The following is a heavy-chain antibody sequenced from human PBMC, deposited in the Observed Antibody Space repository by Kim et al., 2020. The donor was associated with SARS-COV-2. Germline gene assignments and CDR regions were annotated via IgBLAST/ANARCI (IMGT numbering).Heavy chain of an antibody. Sequence: GGSLRLSCAASGFTFSNAWMSWVRQAPGKGLEWVGRIKSKTDGGTTDYAAPVKGRFTISRDDSKNTLYLQMNSLKTEDTAVYYCTTAHSSSWYYDAFDIWGQGTMVTVSS. J-gene: IGHJ3*02. CDR2: IKSKTDGGTT. CDR3: TTAHSSSWYYDAFDI. CDR1: GFTFSNAW. V-gene: IGHV3-15*01. D-gene: IGHD6-13*01.